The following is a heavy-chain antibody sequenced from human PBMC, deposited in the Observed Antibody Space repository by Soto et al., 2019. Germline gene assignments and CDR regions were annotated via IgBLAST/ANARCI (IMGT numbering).Heavy chain of an antibody. CDR1: GYSFTSYW. J-gene: IGHJ3*02. CDR3: ARPVAAGDDAFDI. D-gene: IGHD6-13*01. Sequence: GESLKISCKVSGYSFTSYWISWVRQMPGKGLEWMGRIDPSDSYTNYSPSFQGHVTISADKSISTAYLQWSSLKASDTAMYYCARPVAAGDDAFDIWGQGTMVTVSS. CDR2: IDPSDSYT. V-gene: IGHV5-10-1*01.